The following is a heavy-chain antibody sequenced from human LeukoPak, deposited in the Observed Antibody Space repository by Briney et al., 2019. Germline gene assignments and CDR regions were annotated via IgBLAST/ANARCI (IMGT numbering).Heavy chain of an antibody. CDR3: ATAIVKGSQGRLFDY. CDR1: GYTLTELS. V-gene: IGHV1-24*01. J-gene: IGHJ4*02. CDR2: FDPEDGET. D-gene: IGHD2-21*01. Sequence: ASVKVSCKVSGYTLTELSMHWVRQAPGEGLEWMGGFDPEDGETIYAQKFQGRVTMTEDTSTDTAYMELSSLRSEDTAVYYCATAIVKGSQGRLFDYWGQGTLVTVSS.